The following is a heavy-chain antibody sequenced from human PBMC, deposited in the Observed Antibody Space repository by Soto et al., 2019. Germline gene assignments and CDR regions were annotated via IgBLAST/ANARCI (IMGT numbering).Heavy chain of an antibody. D-gene: IGHD2-15*01. V-gene: IGHV1-46*03. J-gene: IGHJ6*03. CDR3: ARDSGGGSCYSCYYMDV. Sequence: ASVKVSCKASGYTFTSYYMHWVRQAPGQGLEWMELINPSGGSTSYAQKFQGRVTMTRDTSTSTVYMELSSLRSEDTAVYYCARDSGGGSCYSCYYMDVWGKGTTVNAP. CDR2: INPSGGST. CDR1: GYTFTSYY.